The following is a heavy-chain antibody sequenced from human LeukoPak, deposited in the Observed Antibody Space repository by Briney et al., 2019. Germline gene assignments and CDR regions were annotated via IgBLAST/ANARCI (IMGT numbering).Heavy chain of an antibody. CDR1: GGSFSGYY. CDR2: INHSGST. Sequence: SETLSLTCAVYGGSFSGYYWSWIRQPPGKGLGWIGEINHSGSTNYNPSLKSRVTISVDTSKNQFSLKLSSVTAADTAVYYCARALSRLYHGGNFNNWFDPWGQGTLVTVSS. CDR3: ARALSRLYHGGNFNNWFDP. D-gene: IGHD4-23*01. V-gene: IGHV4-34*01. J-gene: IGHJ5*02.